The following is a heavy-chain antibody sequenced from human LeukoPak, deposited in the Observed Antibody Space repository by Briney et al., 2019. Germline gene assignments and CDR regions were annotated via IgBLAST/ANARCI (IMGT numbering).Heavy chain of an antibody. Sequence: ASVKVSCKASGYTFSGYYIHWVRQAPGQGLEWMGWMNPNSGATNNAQKFQGRVTLSRDTSISTAYMELRKLRSDDTAAYYCARSGITTIPNFDYWGQGTLVTVSS. CDR1: GYTFSGYY. D-gene: IGHD1/OR15-1a*01. CDR2: MNPNSGAT. CDR3: ARSGITTIPNFDY. V-gene: IGHV1-2*02. J-gene: IGHJ4*02.